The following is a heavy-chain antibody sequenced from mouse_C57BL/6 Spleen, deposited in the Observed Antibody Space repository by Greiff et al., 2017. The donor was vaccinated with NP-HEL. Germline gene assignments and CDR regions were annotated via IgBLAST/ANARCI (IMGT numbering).Heavy chain of an antibody. D-gene: IGHD2-1*01. CDR2: INPNNGGT. Sequence: VQLKESGPELVKPGASVKIPCKASGYTFTDYNMDWVKQSHGKRLEWIGDINPNNGGTIYNQKFKGKATLTVYKSSSTAYMELRSLTSEDTAVYYCARVTIYYDWYFDVWGTGTTVTVSS. J-gene: IGHJ1*03. CDR1: GYTFTDYN. CDR3: ARVTIYYDWYFDV. V-gene: IGHV1-18*01.